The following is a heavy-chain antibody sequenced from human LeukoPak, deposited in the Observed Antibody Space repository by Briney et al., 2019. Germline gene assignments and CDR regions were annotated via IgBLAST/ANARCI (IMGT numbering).Heavy chain of an antibody. Sequence: PSQTLSLTCTVSGGSISSGDYYWSWIRQPPGKGLEWIGYIYYSGSTNYYPSLKSRVTISVDTSKNQFSLKLSSVTAADTAVYYCARGTGYCSGGGCSWGQGTLVTVSS. D-gene: IGHD2-15*01. V-gene: IGHV4-61*08. CDR3: ARGTGYCSGGGCS. CDR1: GGSISSGDYY. CDR2: IYYSGST. J-gene: IGHJ5*02.